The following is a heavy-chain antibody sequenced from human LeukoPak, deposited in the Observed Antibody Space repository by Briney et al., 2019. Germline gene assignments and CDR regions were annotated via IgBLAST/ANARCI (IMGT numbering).Heavy chain of an antibody. V-gene: IGHV3-30*18. J-gene: IGHJ3*02. CDR1: GFTFSSYG. Sequence: PGGSLRLSCAASGFTFSSYGMHWVRQAPGKGLEWVAVISYDGSNKYYADSVKGRFTISRDNSKNTLYLQMNSLRAEDTAVYYCAKGYGPYYYDSSLDIWGQGTMVTVSS. CDR3: AKGYGPYYYDSSLDI. D-gene: IGHD3-22*01. CDR2: ISYDGSNK.